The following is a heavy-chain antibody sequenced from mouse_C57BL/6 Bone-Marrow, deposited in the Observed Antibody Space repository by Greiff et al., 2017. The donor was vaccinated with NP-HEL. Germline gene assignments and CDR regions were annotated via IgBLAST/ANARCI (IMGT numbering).Heavy chain of an antibody. V-gene: IGHV1-81*01. CDR1: GYTFTSYG. J-gene: IGHJ4*01. D-gene: IGHD2-5*01. Sequence: VMLVESGAELARPGASVKLSCKASGYTFTSYGISWVKQSTGQGLEWIGEIYPRSGNTYYNEKFKGKATLTADKSSSTAYMELRSLTSEYSAVYFCARGRGTYYSNSCAMDYWGQGTSVTVSS. CDR2: IYPRSGNT. CDR3: ARGRGTYYSNSCAMDY.